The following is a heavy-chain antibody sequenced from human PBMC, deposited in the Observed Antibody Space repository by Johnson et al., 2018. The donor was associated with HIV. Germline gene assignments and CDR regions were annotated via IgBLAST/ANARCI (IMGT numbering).Heavy chain of an antibody. CDR2: IASSDSPI. CDR1: GFTFSDYY. Sequence: VHLVESGGGLVKPGGSLRLSCAASGFTFSDYYMSWIRQAPGKGLEWVSYIASSDSPIYYADSVKGRFTISRDNAKNSLYLQMNTLRAEDTAVYYCARGRGLQFLEWPTGLWSAFDIWGQGTMVTVSS. V-gene: IGHV3-11*04. D-gene: IGHD3-3*01. CDR3: ARGRGLQFLEWPTGLWSAFDI. J-gene: IGHJ3*02.